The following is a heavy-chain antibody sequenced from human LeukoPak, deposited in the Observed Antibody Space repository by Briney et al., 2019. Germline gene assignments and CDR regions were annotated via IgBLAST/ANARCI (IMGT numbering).Heavy chain of an antibody. V-gene: IGHV3-7*03. CDR2: INLGGSNK. CDR1: GFRFSRYW. CDR3: TGIDAA. D-gene: IGHD3-9*01. J-gene: IGHJ5*02. Sequence: GGSLRLSCVASGFRFSRYWMHWVRQAPGKGLEWVATINLGGSNKYYVDSVMGRFTISRDDARNSLHLQMNSRRVEDTAVYYCTGIDAAWGQGTLVTVSS.